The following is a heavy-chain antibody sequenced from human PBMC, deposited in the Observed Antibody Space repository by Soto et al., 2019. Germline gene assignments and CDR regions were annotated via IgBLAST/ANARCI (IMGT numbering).Heavy chain of an antibody. Sequence: SETLYLTCTVSGGSISSYYWSWIRQPPGKGLEWIRYINYSGSTNHNPSLKSLVTISVDTSKDQFSLKLSSETAADTAVYYCARDKSGLGNIEDYYYMDVRGKGATVTVSS. D-gene: IGHD7-27*01. V-gene: IGHV4-59*01. CDR2: INYSGST. J-gene: IGHJ6*03. CDR1: GGSISSYY. CDR3: ARDKSGLGNIEDYYYMDV.